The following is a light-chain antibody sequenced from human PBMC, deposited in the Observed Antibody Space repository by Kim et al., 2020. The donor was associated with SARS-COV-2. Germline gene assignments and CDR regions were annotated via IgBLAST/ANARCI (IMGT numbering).Light chain of an antibody. CDR3: CSYAGSYTFEV. V-gene: IGLV2-11*01. CDR1: SSDVGGYNY. CDR2: DVS. Sequence: QSALTQPRSVSGSPGQSVTISCTGTSSDVGGYNYVSWHQQHPGKAPKLMIYDVSKRPSGVPDRFSGSKSGNTASLTISGLQAEDEADYYCCSYAGSYTFEVFGGGTKLTVL. J-gene: IGLJ2*01.